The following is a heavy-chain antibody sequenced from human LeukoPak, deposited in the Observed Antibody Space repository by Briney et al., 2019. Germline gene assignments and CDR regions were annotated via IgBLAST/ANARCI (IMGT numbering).Heavy chain of an antibody. J-gene: IGHJ4*02. V-gene: IGHV3-30*04. CDR2: ISYDGSNK. D-gene: IGHD2-15*01. CDR3: ARDPEASGCSGGSCYSEYYFDY. Sequence: GRSLRLSCAASGFTFSSYAMHWVRQAPGKGLEWVAVISYDGSNKYYADSVKGRFTISRDNSKNTLYLQINSLRAEDTAVYYCARDPEASGCSGGSCYSEYYFDYWGQGTLVTVSS. CDR1: GFTFSSYA.